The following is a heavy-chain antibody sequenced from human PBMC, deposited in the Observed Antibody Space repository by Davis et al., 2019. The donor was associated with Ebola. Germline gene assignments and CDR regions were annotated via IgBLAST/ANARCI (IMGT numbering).Heavy chain of an antibody. CDR1: GGSIRSYY. Sequence: GSLRLSCPVSGGSIRSYYWSWIRQPPGKGLEWIGYIYYTGSTDYNPSLKSRVTISVDTSRNQFSLKMRSVTAADTAVYYCARNSITKFNWLDPWGQGALVTVSS. V-gene: IGHV4-59*01. J-gene: IGHJ5*02. CDR2: IYYTGST. D-gene: IGHD1-14*01. CDR3: ARNSITKFNWLDP.